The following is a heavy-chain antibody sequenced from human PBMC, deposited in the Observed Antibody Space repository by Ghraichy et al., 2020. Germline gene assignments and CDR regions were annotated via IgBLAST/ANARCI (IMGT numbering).Heavy chain of an antibody. CDR2: VYYSRTT. CDR1: GGSISSSSYY. CDR3: ATDGPHSTFAYIHDVDV. J-gene: IGHJ6*02. D-gene: IGHD2-2*01. Sequence: SETLSLTCNVSGGSISSSSYYWGWVRQPTGKGLEWIGTIYYSASVYYSRTTNYNASLKGPANISVDASKNQFSLKLNSVTAADTDVYVCATDGPHSTFAYIHDVDVWGRGTAVTVSS. V-gene: IGHV4-39*07.